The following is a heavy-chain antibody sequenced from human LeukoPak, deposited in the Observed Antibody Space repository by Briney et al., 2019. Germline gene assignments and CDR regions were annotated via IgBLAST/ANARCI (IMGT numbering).Heavy chain of an antibody. J-gene: IGHJ4*02. CDR2: IIPIFGTA. Sequence: SVKVSCKASGGTFSSYAISWVRQAPGQGLEWMGRIIPIFGTANYAQKFQGRVTITTDESTSTAYMELSSLRSEDTAVYYCARDQGYYYDSSGLFDHWGQGTLVTVSS. D-gene: IGHD3-22*01. CDR1: GGTFSSYA. V-gene: IGHV1-69*05. CDR3: ARDQGYYYDSSGLFDH.